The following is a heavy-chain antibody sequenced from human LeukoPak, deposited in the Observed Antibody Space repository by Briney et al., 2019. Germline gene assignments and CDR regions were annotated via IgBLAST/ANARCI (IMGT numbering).Heavy chain of an antibody. Sequence: GASVKVSCKASGYTFTGYYMHWVRQAPGQGLEWMGWINPNSGGTNYAQKFQGRVTMTRDTPIGTAYMELSRLRSDDTAVYYCARGGPYSSSSVSYWGQGTLVTVSS. V-gene: IGHV1-2*02. J-gene: IGHJ4*02. D-gene: IGHD6-6*01. CDR3: ARGGPYSSSSVSY. CDR2: INPNSGGT. CDR1: GYTFTGYY.